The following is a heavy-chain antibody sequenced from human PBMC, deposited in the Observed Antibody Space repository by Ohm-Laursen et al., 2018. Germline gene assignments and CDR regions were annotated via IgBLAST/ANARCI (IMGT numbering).Heavy chain of an antibody. D-gene: IGHD4-23*01. CDR1: GGSITGYY. J-gene: IGHJ1*01. Sequence: SETLSLTCTVSGGSITGYYWSWIRQPPGKGLEWIGHISYTGYTSYKPSLKSRVTISLDTSRKHFSLRLTSLAAADTAVYYCARGANEYGGLSFQHWGQGTLVTVSS. CDR3: ARGANEYGGLSFQH. V-gene: IGHV4-59*01. CDR2: ISYTGYT.